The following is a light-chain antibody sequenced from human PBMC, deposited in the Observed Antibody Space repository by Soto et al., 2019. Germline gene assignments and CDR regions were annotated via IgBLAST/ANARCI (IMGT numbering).Light chain of an antibody. CDR3: QSYDSSLSGYV. CDR2: GNS. J-gene: IGLJ1*01. Sequence: QSVLTQPPSVSGAPVQRVTISCTGSSSNIGAGYDVHWYQQLPGTAPKLLTYGNSNRPSGVPDRFSGSKSGTSASLAITGLQAEYEADYYCQSYDSSLSGYVFGTGTKLTVL. CDR1: SSNIGAGYD. V-gene: IGLV1-40*01.